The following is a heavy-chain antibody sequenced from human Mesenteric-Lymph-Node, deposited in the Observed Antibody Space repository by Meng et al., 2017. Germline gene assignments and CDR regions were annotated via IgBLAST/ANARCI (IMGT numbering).Heavy chain of an antibody. CDR3: ARGWGSSGWYGYYYYYGMDV. CDR2: TYYRSKWYN. V-gene: IGHV6-1*01. CDR1: GDSVSSNSVA. D-gene: IGHD6-19*01. J-gene: IGHJ6*02. Sequence: SQTLSLTCAISGDSVSSNSVAWNWIRQSPSRGLEWLGRTYYRSKWYNDYAVSVKSRITINPDTSKNQFSLQLNSVTPEDTAVYYCARGWGSSGWYGYYYYYGMDVWGQGTTVTVSS.